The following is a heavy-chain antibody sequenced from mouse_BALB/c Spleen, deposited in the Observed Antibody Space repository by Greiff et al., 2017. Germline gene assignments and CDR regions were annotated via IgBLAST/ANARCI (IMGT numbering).Heavy chain of an antibody. V-gene: IGHV5-12-1*01. J-gene: IGHJ4*01. Sequence: EVMVVESGGGLVKPGGSLKLSCAASGFAFSSYDMSWVRQTPEKRLEWVAYISSGGGSTYYPDTVKGRFTISRDNAKNTLYLQMSSLKSEDTAMYYCARHPGAMDYWGQGTSVTVSA. D-gene: IGHD3-1*01. CDR1: GFAFSSYD. CDR3: ARHPGAMDY. CDR2: ISSGGGST.